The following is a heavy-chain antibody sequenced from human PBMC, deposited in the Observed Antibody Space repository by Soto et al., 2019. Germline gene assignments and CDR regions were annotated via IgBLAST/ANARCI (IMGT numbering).Heavy chain of an antibody. CDR3: ARSIVVVTAADY. D-gene: IGHD2-21*02. CDR2: INAGNGNT. V-gene: IGHV1-3*01. Sequence: YAMHWVRQAPGQRLEWMGWINAGNGNTKYSQKFQGRVTITRDTSASTAYMELSSLRSEDTAVYYCARSIVVVTAADYWGQGTLVTVSS. J-gene: IGHJ4*02. CDR1: YA.